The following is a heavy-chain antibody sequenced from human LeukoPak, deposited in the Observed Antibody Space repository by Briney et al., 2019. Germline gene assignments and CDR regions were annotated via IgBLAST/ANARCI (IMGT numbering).Heavy chain of an antibody. D-gene: IGHD3-22*01. Sequence: GGSLRLSCAASGFSFNNYGMHWVRQAPGKGLEWVAVISYDGSNKFYADSVKGRFTISRDNSKNTLYLQMNSLRAEDTAVYYCAKGRYYYDSSGYYRFDYWGQGTLVTVSS. CDR3: AKGRYYYDSSGYYRFDY. CDR2: ISYDGSNK. CDR1: GFSFNNYG. J-gene: IGHJ4*02. V-gene: IGHV3-30*18.